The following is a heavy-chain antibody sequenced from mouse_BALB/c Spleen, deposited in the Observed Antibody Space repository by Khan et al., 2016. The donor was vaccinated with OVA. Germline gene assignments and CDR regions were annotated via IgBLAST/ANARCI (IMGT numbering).Heavy chain of an antibody. CDR3: ATNSYFGNYVDY. CDR2: IYPNDGRS. J-gene: IGHJ2*01. V-gene: IGHV1S81*02. D-gene: IGHD2-10*01. CDR1: GYTFTNYW. Sequence: QVRLQQSGADLVKPGASVKLSCTASGYTFTNYWVHWVKQRPGKGLEWIGEIYPNDGRSYNNEKSKTNATLMSSKSSSKANMQLSSLTYKDTADYYCATNSYFGNYVDYWGQGTTLTVSS.